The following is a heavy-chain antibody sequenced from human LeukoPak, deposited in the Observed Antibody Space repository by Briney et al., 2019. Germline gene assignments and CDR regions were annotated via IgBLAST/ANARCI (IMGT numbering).Heavy chain of an antibody. CDR3: ARVPRSGPYGNYFYYMDV. V-gene: IGHV2-70*11. Sequence: SGPALVKPTQTLTLTCTFSGLSLTTSGMCVSWIRQPPGEALEWLARIDWDDDKYYNTSLKTRLTISKDTSKNQVVLTMTNMDPVDTATYYCARVPRSGPYGNYFYYMDVWGKGTTVTVSS. J-gene: IGHJ6*03. CDR2: IDWDDDK. D-gene: IGHD2-15*01. CDR1: GLSLTTSGMC.